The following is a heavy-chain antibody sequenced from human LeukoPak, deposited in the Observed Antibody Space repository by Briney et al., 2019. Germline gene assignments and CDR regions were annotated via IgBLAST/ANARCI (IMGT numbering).Heavy chain of an antibody. J-gene: IGHJ4*02. V-gene: IGHV3-23*01. Sequence: GGSLGLSCAASGFTFRSYAMSWVRQAPGKGLEWVSRISASGGSTYYADSVKGRFTISRDNSKNTLYLQMNSLRAEDTAVYYCAKDGGSSGWGPYYFDYWGQGTLVTVSS. CDR1: GFTFRSYA. CDR2: ISASGGST. CDR3: AKDGGSSGWGPYYFDY. D-gene: IGHD6-19*01.